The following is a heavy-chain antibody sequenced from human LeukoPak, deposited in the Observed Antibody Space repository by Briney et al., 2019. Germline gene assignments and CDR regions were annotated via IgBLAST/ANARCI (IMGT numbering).Heavy chain of an antibody. CDR3: ASHYSYGPNDY. CDR1: GFTFSDYY. CDR2: ISSNGNTV. Sequence: GGSLRLSCAASGFTFSDYYMSWIRQAPGKGLEWVSYISSNGNTVYYADSVKGRFTISRDNAKKSLYLQMNSLRAEDSAVYYCASHYSYGPNDYWGQGTLVTVSS. D-gene: IGHD3-16*01. J-gene: IGHJ4*02. V-gene: IGHV3-11*01.